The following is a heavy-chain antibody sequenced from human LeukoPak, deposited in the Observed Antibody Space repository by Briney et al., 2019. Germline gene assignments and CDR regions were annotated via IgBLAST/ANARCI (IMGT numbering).Heavy chain of an antibody. J-gene: IGHJ4*02. CDR2: IWYDGSNK. Sequence: GGSLRPSCAASGFTFSSYGMHWVRRAPGKGLEWVAVIWYDGSNKYHADSVKGRFTISRDNSKTTLYLQMNSLRAEDTAVYYCAREAVSTPSFDYWGQGAL. V-gene: IGHV3-33*01. CDR1: GFTFSSYG. D-gene: IGHD5/OR15-5a*01. CDR3: AREAVSTPSFDY.